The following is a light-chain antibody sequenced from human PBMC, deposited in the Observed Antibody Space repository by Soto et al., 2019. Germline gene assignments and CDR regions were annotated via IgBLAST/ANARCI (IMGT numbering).Light chain of an antibody. Sequence: EFVLTQNQGTLSLSPGEIVTLACSASQTVRNNYLAWYQQKPGQAPRLLIYDASSRATGIPDRFSGGGSGTDFTLTISSLQPDDFATYYCQQYNSYPYTFGQGTMVDIK. CDR1: QTVRNNY. CDR2: DAS. J-gene: IGKJ2*01. V-gene: IGKV3-20*01. CDR3: QQYNSYPYT.